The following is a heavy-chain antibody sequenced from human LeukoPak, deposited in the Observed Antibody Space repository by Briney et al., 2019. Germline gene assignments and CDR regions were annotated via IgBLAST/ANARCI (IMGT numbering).Heavy chain of an antibody. V-gene: IGHV1-3*01. J-gene: IGHJ3*02. Sequence: ASVKVSCKASGYTFTIYAMHWVRQAPGQRLEWMGWINAGNGNTKYSQKFQGRVTITRDTSASTAYMELSSLRSEDTAVYYCARRPGDDAFDIWGQGTMVTVSS. CDR3: ARRPGDDAFDI. CDR1: GYTFTIYA. CDR2: INAGNGNT.